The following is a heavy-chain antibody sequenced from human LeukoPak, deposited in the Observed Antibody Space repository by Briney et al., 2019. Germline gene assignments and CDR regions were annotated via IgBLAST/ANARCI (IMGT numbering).Heavy chain of an antibody. V-gene: IGHV4-59*08. CDR1: GGSFSGYY. D-gene: IGHD3-22*01. Sequence: SETLSLTCAVYGGSFSGYYWSWIRQPPGKGLEWIGYIYYSGSTNYNPSLKSRVTISVDTSKNQFSLKLSSVTAADTAVYYCARRGAYYYDSSGYYSRGAFDIWGQGTMVTVSS. CDR2: IYYSGST. J-gene: IGHJ3*02. CDR3: ARRGAYYYDSSGYYSRGAFDI.